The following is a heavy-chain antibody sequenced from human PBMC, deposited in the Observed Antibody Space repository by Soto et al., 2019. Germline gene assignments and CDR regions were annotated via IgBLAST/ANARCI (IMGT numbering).Heavy chain of an antibody. Sequence: ASVKVSCTASGYTFTSYGISWVRQAPGQGLEWMGWISAYNGNTNYAQKLQGRVTMTTDTSTSTAYMELRSLRSDDTAVYYCARDLGGDFWSGYYFQPNAFDIWGQGTMVTVSS. V-gene: IGHV1-18*04. CDR3: ARDLGGDFWSGYYFQPNAFDI. CDR2: ISAYNGNT. J-gene: IGHJ3*02. D-gene: IGHD3-3*01. CDR1: GYTFTSYG.